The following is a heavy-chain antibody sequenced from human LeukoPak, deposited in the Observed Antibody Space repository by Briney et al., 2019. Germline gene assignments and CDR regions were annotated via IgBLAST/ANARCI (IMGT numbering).Heavy chain of an antibody. J-gene: IGHJ6*03. D-gene: IGHD3-3*01. CDR1: GYTFSAFY. CDR3: ARAVTQGGFVRFRYYYYMDV. Sequence: GASVKVSCKTSGYTFSAFYIHWVRQAPGQGPEWMGWINPDSGGSEYGQKFQGRVTFTSDTSSTTVYMEVRSLKSDDTAVYYCARAVTQGGFVRFRYYYYMDVWGKGTTVTVSS. CDR2: INPDSGGS. V-gene: IGHV1-2*02.